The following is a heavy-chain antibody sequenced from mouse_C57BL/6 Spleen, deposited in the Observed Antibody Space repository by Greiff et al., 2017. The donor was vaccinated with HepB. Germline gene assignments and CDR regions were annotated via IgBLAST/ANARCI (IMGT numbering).Heavy chain of an antibody. D-gene: IGHD4-1*01. J-gene: IGHJ4*01. CDR3: ARSANWDVYYAMDY. CDR2: IDPSDSYT. Sequence: QVQLQQPGAELVMPGASVKLSCKASGYTFTSYWMHWVKQRPGQGLEWIGEIDPSDSYTNYNQKFKGKSTLTVDKSSSTAYMQLSSLTSGDSAVYYCARSANWDVYYAMDYWGQGTSVTVSS. V-gene: IGHV1-69*01. CDR1: GYTFTSYW.